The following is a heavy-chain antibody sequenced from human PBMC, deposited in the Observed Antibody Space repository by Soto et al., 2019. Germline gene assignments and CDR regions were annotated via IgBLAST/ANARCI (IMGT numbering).Heavy chain of an antibody. V-gene: IGHV4-4*02. J-gene: IGHJ4*02. CDR2: IFHSGTT. CDR1: GGSINNNNW. D-gene: IGHD5-12*01. Sequence: PSETLSLTCAVSGGSINNNNWWNWVRQPPGKGLEWIGEIFHSGTTNYNPSLKSRVKISIDKSKNQFSLKLNSVTATDTAVYYCGGNPAIGFSRYVVDYWGLGSLVTVSS. CDR3: GGNPAIGFSRYVVDY.